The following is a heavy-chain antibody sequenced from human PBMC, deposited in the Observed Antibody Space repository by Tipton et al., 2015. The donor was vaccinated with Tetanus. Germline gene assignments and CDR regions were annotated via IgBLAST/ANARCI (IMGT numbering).Heavy chain of an antibody. CDR3: ARESKTVGYSSSGYWAYGMDV. V-gene: IGHV3-7*01. J-gene: IGHJ6*02. D-gene: IGHD6-13*01. CDR2: IKHDGSEK. Sequence: SLRLSCAASGFTFSSYWMSWVRQAPGKGLEWVANIKHDGSEKYYVDSVKGRFTISRDNAKNSLYLQMNSLRAEDTAVYYCARESKTVGYSSSGYWAYGMDVWGQGTTVTVSS. CDR1: GFTFSSYW.